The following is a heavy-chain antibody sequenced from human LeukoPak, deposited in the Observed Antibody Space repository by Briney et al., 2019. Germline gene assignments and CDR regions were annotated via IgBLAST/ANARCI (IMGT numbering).Heavy chain of an antibody. V-gene: IGHV3-30*02. CDR1: GFTFSSYG. D-gene: IGHD6-19*01. CDR3: AKARIAVAVREDLDY. Sequence: PGGSPRLSCAASGFTFSSYGMHWVRQAPGKGLEWVAFIRYDGSNKYYADSVKGRFTISRDNSKNTLYLQMNSLRAEDTAVYYCAKARIAVAVREDLDYWGQGTLVTVSS. CDR2: IRYDGSNK. J-gene: IGHJ4*02.